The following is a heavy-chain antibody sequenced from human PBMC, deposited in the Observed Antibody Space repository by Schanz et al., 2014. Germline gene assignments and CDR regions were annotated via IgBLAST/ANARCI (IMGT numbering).Heavy chain of an antibody. J-gene: IGHJ5*02. CDR2: ILGLASTT. D-gene: IGHD1-1*01. CDR3: TRDVRLDRRGNWFDP. CDR1: GFTFSTSA. Sequence: EVQLLESGGGLVQPGGSLRLSCAASGFTFSTSAMSWVRQVPGKGLEWVSAILGLASTTYYADSVKGRFTISRDNSKNFLYLQVNSLRAEDTAVYYCTRDVRLDRRGNWFDPWGQGTLVTVSS. V-gene: IGHV3-23*01.